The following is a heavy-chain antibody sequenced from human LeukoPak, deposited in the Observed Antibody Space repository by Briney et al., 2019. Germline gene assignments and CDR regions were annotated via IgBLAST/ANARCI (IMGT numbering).Heavy chain of an antibody. CDR2: ISGSGGST. CDR1: GFTFSSYA. CDR3: AKGPYSSGSLGN. J-gene: IGHJ4*02. V-gene: IGHV3-23*01. D-gene: IGHD3-22*01. Sequence: GGSLRLSCAASGFTFSSYAMSWVRQAPGRGLEWVSAISGSGGSTYYADSVKGRFTISRDNSKNTLYLQMNSLRAEDTAVYYCAKGPYSSGSLGNWGQGTLVTVSS.